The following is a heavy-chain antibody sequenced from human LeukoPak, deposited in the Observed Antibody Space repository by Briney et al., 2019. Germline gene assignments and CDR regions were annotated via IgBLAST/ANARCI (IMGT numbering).Heavy chain of an antibody. V-gene: IGHV2-70*01. CDR1: GFSLSTGGMC. D-gene: IGHD4-23*01. CDR2: IDWDDDK. J-gene: IGHJ3*01. CDR3: ARIRDYGGHADAFDV. Sequence: SGPTLVNPTQTLTLTCTFSGFSLSTGGMCVSWIRQPPGEALEWLALIDWDDDKFYSTSLKTRLTISKDTSKNQVVLTMTNMDPVDTATYYCARIRDYGGHADAFDVWGQGTMVTVSS.